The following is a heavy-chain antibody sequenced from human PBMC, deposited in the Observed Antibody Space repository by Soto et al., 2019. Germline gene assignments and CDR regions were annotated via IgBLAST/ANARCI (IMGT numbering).Heavy chain of an antibody. V-gene: IGHV4-39*01. CDR2: IYYSGST. J-gene: IGHJ4*02. Sequence: SETLSLTCTVSGGSISSSSYYWGWIRQPPGKGLEWIGSIYYSGSTHYNPSLKSRVTISVDTSKNQFSLKLSSVTAADTAVYYCATLETCIAAADDFAYWGQGNLVTVSS. CDR1: GGSISSSSYY. CDR3: ATLETCIAAADDFAY. D-gene: IGHD6-13*01.